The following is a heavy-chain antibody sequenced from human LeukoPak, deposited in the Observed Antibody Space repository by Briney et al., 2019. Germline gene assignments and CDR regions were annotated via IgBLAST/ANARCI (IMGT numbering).Heavy chain of an antibody. J-gene: IGHJ4*02. D-gene: IGHD3-22*01. CDR3: ARPDSSGYYSFYFDY. Sequence: GSLRLSCAASGFSFSSYSMNWVRQAPGKGLEWVPYISSSSSTRYYADSVQGRFTISRDNAKNSVYLQMNSLRAEDTAVYYCARPDSSGYYSFYFDYWGQGTLVTVSS. V-gene: IGHV3-48*04. CDR2: ISSSSSTR. CDR1: GFSFSSYS.